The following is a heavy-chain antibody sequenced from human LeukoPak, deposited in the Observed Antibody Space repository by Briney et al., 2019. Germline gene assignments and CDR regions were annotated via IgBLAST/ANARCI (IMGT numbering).Heavy chain of an antibody. CDR3: TRDAHRNNWYFDI. Sequence: PSETLSLTCKVSGDSMTSHSWTWIRQSPGKSLEWIGYVFYSGVTDYNPSLKSRVTTSIDTSKLQFSLRLTSVTVADTAAYYCTRDAHRNNWYFDIWGRGTLVTVSS. V-gene: IGHV4-59*11. CDR2: VFYSGVT. J-gene: IGHJ2*01. CDR1: GDSMTSHS. D-gene: IGHD2-21*01.